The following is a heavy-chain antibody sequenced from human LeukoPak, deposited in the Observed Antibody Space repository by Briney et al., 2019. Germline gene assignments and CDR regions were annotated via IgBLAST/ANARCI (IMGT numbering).Heavy chain of an antibody. Sequence: ASETLSLTCTVSGASISSYSWSWIRQPPGKGLEWIGYIYYTGSSNYNPSLKSRVSISLDTSKNHFSLRLSSVTAADTAVYYCARRAYSYGHYYYFDFWGQGTLVTVSS. CDR1: GASISSYS. J-gene: IGHJ4*02. CDR3: ARRAYSYGHYYYFDF. CDR2: IYYTGSS. D-gene: IGHD5-18*01. V-gene: IGHV4-59*01.